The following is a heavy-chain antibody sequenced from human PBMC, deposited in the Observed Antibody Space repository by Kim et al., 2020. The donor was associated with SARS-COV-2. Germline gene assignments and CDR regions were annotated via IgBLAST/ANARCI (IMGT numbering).Heavy chain of an antibody. D-gene: IGHD3-22*01. V-gene: IGHV1-46*01. CDR3: ARGSDYYDSTVDY. J-gene: IGHJ4*02. Sequence: YAQKFQGRVTMTRDTSTSTVYMELSSLRSEDTAVYYCARGSDYYDSTVDYWGQGTLVTVSS.